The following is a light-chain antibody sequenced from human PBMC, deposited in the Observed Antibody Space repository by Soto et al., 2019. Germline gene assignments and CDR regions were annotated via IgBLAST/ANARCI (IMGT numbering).Light chain of an antibody. J-gene: IGKJ2*01. CDR3: QKYNSVPYT. Sequence: DIQMTQSPSSLSASVGDRVTITCRASQGISNYLAWYQQKPGKVPKLLIYVASTLQSGVPSRFTGSGSGTDFSLTISSLQPEDVATYYCQKYNSVPYTFGQGTKLEIK. CDR1: QGISNY. CDR2: VAS. V-gene: IGKV1-27*01.